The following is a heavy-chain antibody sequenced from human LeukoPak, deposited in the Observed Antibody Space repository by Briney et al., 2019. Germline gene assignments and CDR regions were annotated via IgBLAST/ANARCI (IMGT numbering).Heavy chain of an antibody. CDR2: IHYSGST. J-gene: IGHJ4*02. V-gene: IGHV4-59*12. CDR3: ARMGSGLFDY. D-gene: IGHD6-19*01. Sequence: SETLSLTCTVSGGSISTYYWSWIRQPPGKGLEWIAYIHYSGSTNYNPSLTSRVTISVDTSKNHFSLELISVAAADTAVYFCARMGSGLFDYWGQGTLVTVSS. CDR1: GGSISTYY.